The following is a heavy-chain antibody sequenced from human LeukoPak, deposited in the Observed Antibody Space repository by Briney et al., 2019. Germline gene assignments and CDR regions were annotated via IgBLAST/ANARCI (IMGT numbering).Heavy chain of an antibody. CDR2: IYYSGST. D-gene: IGHD1-26*01. CDR1: GGSISSYY. Sequence: PSETMSLTSTVYGGSISSYYWSWVRQPQGKGLEWIGYIYYSGSTNYNPSLKSRVTISVDTSKNQFSLKLSSVTAADTAVYYCARVRSGSYPYYFDYWGQGTLVTVSS. V-gene: IGHV4-59*01. J-gene: IGHJ4*02. CDR3: ARVRSGSYPYYFDY.